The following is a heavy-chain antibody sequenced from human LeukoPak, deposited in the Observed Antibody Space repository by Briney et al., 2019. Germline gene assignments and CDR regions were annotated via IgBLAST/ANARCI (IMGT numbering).Heavy chain of an antibody. J-gene: IGHJ5*02. CDR3: ARDYYYGSGRINNWFDP. D-gene: IGHD3-10*01. CDR1: GGSISSYY. Sequence: SETLSLTCTVSGGSISSYYWSWIRQPAGKGLEWIGRIYTSGSTKYNPSLKSRVTMSVDTSKNQLSLKLSSVTAADTAVYYCARDYYYGSGRINNWFDPWGQGTLVTVSS. V-gene: IGHV4-4*07. CDR2: IYTSGST.